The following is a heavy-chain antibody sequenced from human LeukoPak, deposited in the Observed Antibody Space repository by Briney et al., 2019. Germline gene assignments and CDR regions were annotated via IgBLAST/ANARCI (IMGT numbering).Heavy chain of an antibody. CDR3: AGTNGYSYVLDY. J-gene: IGHJ4*02. D-gene: IGHD5-18*01. CDR1: GGTFSSYA. V-gene: IGHV1-69*05. CDR2: IIPIFGTA. Sequence: SVKVSCKASGGTFSSYAISWVRQAPGQGLEWMGGIIPIFGTANYAQKFQGRVTITTDESTSTAYMELSSLRSEDTAVYYCAGTNGYSYVLDYWGQGTLVTVSS.